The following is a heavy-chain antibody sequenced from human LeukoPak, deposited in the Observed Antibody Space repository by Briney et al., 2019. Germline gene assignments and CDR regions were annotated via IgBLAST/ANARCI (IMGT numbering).Heavy chain of an antibody. Sequence: SETLSLTCAVYGGSFSGYYWSWIRQPPGKGLEWIGEINHSGSTNYNSSLKSRVTISVDTSKNQFSLKLSSVTAADTAVYYCARGGAVLGIGYYYYYMDVWGKGTTVTVSS. CDR3: ARGGAVLGIGYYYYYMDV. CDR2: INHSGST. J-gene: IGHJ6*03. CDR1: GGSFSGYY. V-gene: IGHV4-34*01. D-gene: IGHD7-27*01.